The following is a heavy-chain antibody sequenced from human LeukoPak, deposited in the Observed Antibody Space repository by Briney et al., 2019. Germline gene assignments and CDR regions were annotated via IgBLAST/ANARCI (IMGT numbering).Heavy chain of an antibody. CDR2: INWNRDYI. J-gene: IGHJ4*02. CDR3: TKGRSEEMSTMSGSFAS. CDR1: GFIFDDFG. Sequence: GGSLRLSCEASGFIFDDFGMHWVRQAPGKGLEWVAGINWNRDYIAYADSVKGRFTISRDNAKNSLYLQMNGLRTEDTAFYFCTKGRSEEMSTMSGSFASWGLGTLVTVST. D-gene: IGHD5-24*01. V-gene: IGHV3-9*01.